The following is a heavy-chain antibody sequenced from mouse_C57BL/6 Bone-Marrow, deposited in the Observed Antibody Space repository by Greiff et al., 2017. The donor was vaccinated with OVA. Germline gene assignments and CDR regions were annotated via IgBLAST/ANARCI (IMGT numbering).Heavy chain of an antibody. CDR2: ISDGGSYT. CDR3: AREKLTGGFDY. V-gene: IGHV5-4*01. J-gene: IGHJ2*01. CDR1: GFTFSSYA. D-gene: IGHD4-1*01. Sequence: EVKLMESGGGLVKPGGSLKLSCAASGFTFSSYAMSWVRQTPEKRLEWVATISDGGSYTYYPDNVKGRFTISRDNAKNNLYLQMSHLKSEDTAMYYCAREKLTGGFDYWGQGTTLTVSS.